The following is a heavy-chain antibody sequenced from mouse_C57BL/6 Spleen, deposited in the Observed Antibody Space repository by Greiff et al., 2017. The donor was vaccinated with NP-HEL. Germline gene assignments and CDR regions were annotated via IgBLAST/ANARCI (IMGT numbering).Heavy chain of an antibody. CDR2: INPYNGGT. CDR1: GYIFTDYY. CDR3: ARDPYFDY. V-gene: IGHV1-19*01. J-gene: IGHJ2*01. Sequence: VQLQQSGPVLVKPGASAKMSCKASGYIFTDYYMNWVKQSHGKSLEWIGVINPYNGGTSYNQTFKGKATLTVDKSSSTAYMELNSLTSEDAAVYYCARDPYFDYWGQGTTLTVSS.